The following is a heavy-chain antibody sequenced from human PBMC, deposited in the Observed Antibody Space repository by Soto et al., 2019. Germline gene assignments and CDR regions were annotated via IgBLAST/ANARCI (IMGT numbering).Heavy chain of an antibody. D-gene: IGHD6-19*01. CDR3: ASQSIAGAGTVDY. V-gene: IGHV5-10-1*01. CDR2: IDPSDSYT. Sequence: GESLKISCKGSGYSFTSYWISWVRQMPGKGLEWMGRIDPSDSYTNYSPSFQGHVTISADKSISTAYLQWSSLKASNDAMYYCASQSIAGAGTVDYWGQGTLATVSS. J-gene: IGHJ4*02. CDR1: GYSFTSYW.